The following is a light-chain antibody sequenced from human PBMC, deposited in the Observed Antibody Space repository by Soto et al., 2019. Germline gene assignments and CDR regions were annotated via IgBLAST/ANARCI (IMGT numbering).Light chain of an antibody. CDR1: SSDVGGYSF. J-gene: IGLJ3*02. V-gene: IGLV2-8*01. CDR2: EVS. Sequence: QSVLTQPPSASGSPGQSVTISCTGTSSDVGGYSFVSWYQQQPGKAPKLLIYEVSKRPSGVPDRFSGSKSGYTASLTVSGLQAEDEADYYCSSYGGSNNLNWLFGGGTKLTVL. CDR3: SSYGGSNNLNWL.